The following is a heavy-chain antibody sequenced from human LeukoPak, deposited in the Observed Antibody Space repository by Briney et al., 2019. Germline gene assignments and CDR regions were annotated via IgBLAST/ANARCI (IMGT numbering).Heavy chain of an antibody. D-gene: IGHD5-24*01. J-gene: IGHJ4*02. CDR3: ARVFITTRRDGCNFDY. CDR2: IYSGGST. Sequence: GGSLRLSCAASGFTVSSNYMSWVRQAPGKGLEWVSVIYSGGSTYYADSVKGRFTISRDNSKNTLYLQMNSLRAEDTAVYYCARVFITTRRDGCNFDYWGQGTLVTVSS. CDR1: GFTVSSNY. V-gene: IGHV3-66*02.